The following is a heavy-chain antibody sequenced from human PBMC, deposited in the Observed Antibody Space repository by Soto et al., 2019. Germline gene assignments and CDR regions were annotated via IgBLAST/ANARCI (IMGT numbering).Heavy chain of an antibody. Sequence: QVQLVQSGAEVKKPGSSVKVSCKASGGTFSSYAISWVRQAPGQGLEWMGWIIPIFGTANYAQKFQGRVTITADESTSTAYMELSSLRSEDTAVYYCASNNPGIAVAEGAFDIWGQGTMVTVSS. CDR2: IIPIFGTA. V-gene: IGHV1-69*01. D-gene: IGHD6-19*01. CDR1: GGTFSSYA. J-gene: IGHJ3*02. CDR3: ASNNPGIAVAEGAFDI.